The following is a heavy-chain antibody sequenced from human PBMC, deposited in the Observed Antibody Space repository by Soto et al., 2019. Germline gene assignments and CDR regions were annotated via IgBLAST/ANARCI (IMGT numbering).Heavy chain of an antibody. CDR1: GGSISSGDYY. V-gene: IGHV4-30-4*01. CDR3: ARDQVSGDFWSGPKGYYGMDV. CDR2: IYYSGST. Sequence: SETLSLTCTVSGGSISSGDYYWSWIRQPPGKGLEWIGYIYYSGSTYYNPSLKSRVTISVDTSKNQFSLKLSSVTAADTAVYYYARDQVSGDFWSGPKGYYGMDVWGQGTTVTVSS. D-gene: IGHD3-3*01. J-gene: IGHJ6*02.